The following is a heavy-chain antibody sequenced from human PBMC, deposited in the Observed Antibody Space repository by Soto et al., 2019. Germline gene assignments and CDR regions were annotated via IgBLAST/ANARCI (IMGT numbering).Heavy chain of an antibody. V-gene: IGHV4-61*08. CDR1: GDSVSSVGFH. CDR2: NYHSGTT. Sequence: SETLSLTCTVSGDSVSSVGFHWAWLRRPPGKGLEWIGYNYHSGTTNYNPSLKSRVTISVDTSKNQFSLRLTSVTAADTAIYYCVREAYIGYGHAIDHWGQGTLVTVSS. CDR3: VREAYIGYGHAIDH. D-gene: IGHD5-12*01. J-gene: IGHJ4*02.